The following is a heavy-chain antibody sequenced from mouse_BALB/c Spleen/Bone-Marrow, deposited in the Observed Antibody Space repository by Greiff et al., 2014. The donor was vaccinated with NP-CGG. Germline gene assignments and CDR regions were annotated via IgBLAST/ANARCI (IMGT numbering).Heavy chain of an antibody. J-gene: IGHJ4*01. Sequence: VQLQQSGAELVKPGASVKLSCKASGYTFTSYYMYWVKQRPGQGLEWIGEINPSNGGTNFNEKFKSKATLTVDKSSSTAYVQLSSLTSEDSAVYYCIYYGNPYAMDYWGQGTSVTVSS. CDR1: GYTFTSYY. V-gene: IGHV1S81*02. CDR3: IYYGNPYAMDY. CDR2: INPSNGGT. D-gene: IGHD2-1*01.